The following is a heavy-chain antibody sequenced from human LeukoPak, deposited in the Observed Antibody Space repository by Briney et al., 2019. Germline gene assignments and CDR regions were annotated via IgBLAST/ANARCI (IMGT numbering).Heavy chain of an antibody. Sequence: PSETLSLTCAVSGGSISSSNWWSWVRQPPGRGLEWIGEIYHSGSTNYNPSLKSRVTISVDKSKNQFSLKLSSVTAADTAVYYCARDSLVRSYSSSAGEGYWGQGTLVTVSS. CDR1: GGSISSSNW. D-gene: IGHD6-6*01. V-gene: IGHV4-4*02. J-gene: IGHJ4*02. CDR2: IYHSGST. CDR3: ARDSLVRSYSSSAGEGY.